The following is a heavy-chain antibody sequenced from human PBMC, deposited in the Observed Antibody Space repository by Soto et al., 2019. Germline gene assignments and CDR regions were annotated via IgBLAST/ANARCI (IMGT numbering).Heavy chain of an antibody. CDR2: IYHSGST. CDR3: ARAHGNYYYGMDV. Sequence: SETLSLTCAVSGGSISSSNWWSWVRQPPGKGLEWIGEIYHSGSTNYNPSLKSRVTISVDKSKNQFSLKLSSVTAADTAVYYCARAHGNYYYGMDVWGQGTTVTVS. CDR1: GGSISSSNW. D-gene: IGHD4-17*01. V-gene: IGHV4-4*02. J-gene: IGHJ6*02.